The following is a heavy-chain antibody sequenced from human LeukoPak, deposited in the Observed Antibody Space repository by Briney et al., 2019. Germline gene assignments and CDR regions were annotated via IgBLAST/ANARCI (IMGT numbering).Heavy chain of an antibody. CDR3: ALWGYQLLSRAFDI. D-gene: IGHD2-2*01. CDR2: IIPILGIA. J-gene: IGHJ3*02. V-gene: IGHV1-69*04. Sequence: AASVKVSCKASGGTFSSYAISWVRQAPGQGLEWMGRIIPILGIAIYAQKFQGRVTMTEDTSTDTAYMELSSLRSEDTAVYYCALWGYQLLSRAFDIWGQGTMVTVSS. CDR1: GGTFSSYA.